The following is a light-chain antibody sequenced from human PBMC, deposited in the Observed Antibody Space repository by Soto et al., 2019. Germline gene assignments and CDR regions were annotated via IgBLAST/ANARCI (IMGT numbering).Light chain of an antibody. Sequence: EIVMTQSPATLSMSPGERATLSCRASQSVSSNLAWYQQKPGQAPRLLIYGASTRATGIPARFSGSGSGTEFTLTIGSLQSEDFAVYYCQQYNKYPSLTFGGGTKVEIK. CDR3: QQYNKYPSLT. CDR1: QSVSSN. CDR2: GAS. J-gene: IGKJ4*01. V-gene: IGKV3-15*01.